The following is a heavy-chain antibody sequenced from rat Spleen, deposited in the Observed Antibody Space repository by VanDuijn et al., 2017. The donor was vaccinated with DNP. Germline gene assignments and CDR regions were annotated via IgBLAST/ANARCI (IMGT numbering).Heavy chain of an antibody. Sequence: EVQLVDSGGDLVQPGRSLRLSCVASGFTFSDYAMAWVRQAPKKGLEWVATINSAGTRTYYRDSVKGRFTISRDDADRTLSLQIDSLRSEDTAVYYCATGVGGPDYWGQGALVTVSS. D-gene: IGHD1-11*01. J-gene: IGHJ2*01. CDR1: GFTFSDYA. V-gene: IGHV5-7*01. CDR3: ATGVGGPDY. CDR2: INSAGTRT.